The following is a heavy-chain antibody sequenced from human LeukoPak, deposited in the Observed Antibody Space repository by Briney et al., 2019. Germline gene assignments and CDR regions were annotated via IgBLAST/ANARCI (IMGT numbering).Heavy chain of an antibody. CDR3: ARDLTGPESGDY. CDR2: IIPIFGTA. CDR1: GGTFSSYA. J-gene: IGHJ4*02. V-gene: IGHV1-69*13. Sequence: GASVNVSCKASGGTFSSYAISWVRQAPGQGLEWMGGIIPIFGTANYAQKFQGRVTITADESTSTAYMELSSLRSEDTAVYYCARDLTGPESGDYWGQGTLVTVSS. D-gene: IGHD3-9*01.